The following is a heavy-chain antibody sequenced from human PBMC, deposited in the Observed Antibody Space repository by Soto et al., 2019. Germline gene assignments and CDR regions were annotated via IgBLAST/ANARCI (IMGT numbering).Heavy chain of an antibody. Sequence: ASVKVSCKASGYTFTGYYMHWVRQAPGQGLEWMGWINPNSGGTNYAQKFQGWVTRTRDTSISTAYMVQSRLRSDDTAVYYCGRGPSGGFGDYYYYMDVWGKGTMVTVSS. D-gene: IGHD3-3*01. V-gene: IGHV1-2*04. CDR2: INPNSGGT. CDR1: GYTFTGYY. CDR3: GRGPSGGFGDYYYYMDV. J-gene: IGHJ6*03.